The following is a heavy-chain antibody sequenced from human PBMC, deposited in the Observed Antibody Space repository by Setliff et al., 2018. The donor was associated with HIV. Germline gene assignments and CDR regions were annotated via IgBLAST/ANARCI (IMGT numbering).Heavy chain of an antibody. V-gene: IGHV1-46*01. J-gene: IGHJ4*02. CDR2: INPSGGST. D-gene: IGHD5-12*01. CDR3: ARVGERWLQFYYFDN. CDR1: GYTFTTYY. Sequence: ASVKVSCKASGYTFTTYYIHWVRQAPGQGLEWLGVINPSGGSTSYAQKFQGRVTMTRGTSTGTVYMELRSLRSEDTAVYYCARVGERWLQFYYFDNWGQGTLGTVSS.